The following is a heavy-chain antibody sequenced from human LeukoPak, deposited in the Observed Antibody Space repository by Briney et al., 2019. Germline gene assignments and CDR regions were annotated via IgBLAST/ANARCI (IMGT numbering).Heavy chain of an antibody. V-gene: IGHV3-30*03. CDR1: GFTFSSYG. CDR3: ASSAGYDILTGYYLV. Sequence: GGSLRLSCAASGFTFSSYGTHWVRQAPGKGLEWVAVISYDGSNKYYADSVKGRFSLSRDNSKNTLYLQMNTLRAEDTAVYYCASSAGYDILTGYYLVWGQGTLVTVSS. J-gene: IGHJ4*02. CDR2: ISYDGSNK. D-gene: IGHD3-9*01.